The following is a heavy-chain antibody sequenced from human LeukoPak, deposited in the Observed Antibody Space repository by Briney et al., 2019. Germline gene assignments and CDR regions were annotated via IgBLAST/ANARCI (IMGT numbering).Heavy chain of an antibody. V-gene: IGHV1-2*02. CDR2: INPNSGGT. Sequence: ASVKVSCKASGYTFTGYYMHWVRQAPGQGLEWMGWINPNSGGTNYAQKFQGRVTMTRDTSISTAYMELSRLRSDDTAVYYCAKGYYDSSGGEWFDPWGLGTLVTVSS. CDR1: GYTFTGYY. CDR3: AKGYYDSSGGEWFDP. D-gene: IGHD3-22*01. J-gene: IGHJ5*02.